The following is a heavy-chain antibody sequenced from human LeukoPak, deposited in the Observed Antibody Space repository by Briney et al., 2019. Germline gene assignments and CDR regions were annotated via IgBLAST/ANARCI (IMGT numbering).Heavy chain of an antibody. V-gene: IGHV3-33*08. D-gene: IGHD2-15*01. Sequence: PGGSLRLSCAASGFTFSSYGMHWVRQAPGKGLEWVAVVWHDGTNQYCGDSVKDRFTISRDNAKDTLYLQMNSLRPEDTAVYYCARRRDGCSGGSCYSFDFWGQGTLVTVSS. J-gene: IGHJ4*02. CDR2: VWHDGTNQ. CDR1: GFTFSSYG. CDR3: ARRRDGCSGGSCYSFDF.